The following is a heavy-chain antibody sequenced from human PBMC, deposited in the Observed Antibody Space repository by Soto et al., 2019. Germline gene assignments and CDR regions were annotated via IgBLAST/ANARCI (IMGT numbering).Heavy chain of an antibody. CDR1: GYSFTTYW. CDR3: ARYSGYDPNRAMPGGYYFDY. V-gene: IGHV5-51*01. CDR2: IYPGDSDT. D-gene: IGHD5-12*01. J-gene: IGHJ4*02. Sequence: GESLKISCRGFGYSFTTYWIGWVRQMPGKGLEWMGLIYPGDSDTRYSPSFQGQVTFSADKSITTAYMQWSSLKASDTTMYYCARYSGYDPNRAMPGGYYFDYWGLGTLVTVSS.